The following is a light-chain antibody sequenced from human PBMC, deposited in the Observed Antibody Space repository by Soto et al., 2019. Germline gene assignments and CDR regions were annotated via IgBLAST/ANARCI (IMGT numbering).Light chain of an antibody. CDR1: SSNIGGNS. Sequence: QSVLTQPPSVSAAPGQKVTISCCGSSSNIGGNSVSWYQQLPGTAPKLLIYDDNKRPSGIPDRFSGSKSGTSATLGITGFQNGDEADYYCGSWDSSLSAYVFGNGTKVTV. V-gene: IGLV1-51*01. CDR2: DDN. J-gene: IGLJ1*01. CDR3: GSWDSSLSAYV.